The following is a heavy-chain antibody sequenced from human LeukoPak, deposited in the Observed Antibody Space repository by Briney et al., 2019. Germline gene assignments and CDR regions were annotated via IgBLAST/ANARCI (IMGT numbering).Heavy chain of an antibody. CDR2: IYPGASDT. J-gene: IGHJ2*01. Sequence: SGESLKISCQASGYNFTNYWIAWVRQMPGKRLEWVGIIYPGASDTRYSPSFQGHVTISTDKSISAAYLQWSSLKASDSAMYFCARTAKGTVSGVWYFDLWGRGTLVTVSS. CDR3: ARTAKGTVSGVWYFDL. CDR1: GYNFTNYW. D-gene: IGHD4-17*01. V-gene: IGHV5-51*01.